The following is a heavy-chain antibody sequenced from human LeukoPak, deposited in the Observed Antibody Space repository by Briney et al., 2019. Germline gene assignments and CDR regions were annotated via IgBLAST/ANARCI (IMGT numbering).Heavy chain of an antibody. V-gene: IGHV4-59*01. D-gene: IGHD2-2*01. CDR3: ARSVGYCSSTSCSHFDY. CDR2: IYYSGST. CDR1: GGSISSYY. Sequence: PSETLSLTCTVSGGSISSYYWSWIRQPPGKGLEWIGYIYYSGSTNYNPSLKSRVTISVDTSKNQFSLKLSSVTAADTAVYYCARSVGYCSSTSCSHFDYWGQGTLVTVSS. J-gene: IGHJ4*02.